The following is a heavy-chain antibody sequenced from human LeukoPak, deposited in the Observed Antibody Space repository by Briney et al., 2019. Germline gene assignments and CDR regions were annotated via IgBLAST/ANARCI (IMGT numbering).Heavy chain of an antibody. V-gene: IGHV3-23*01. CDR3: DASDF. J-gene: IGHJ4*02. CDR2: ISETGGGT. Sequence: GGFLRLSCAASGFTFATYAMGWVRQSPGKGLEWVSTISETGGGTHYANSVRGRFTISRDNSKNTLYLQMNNLRAEDTAIYYCDASDFWGQGTLVTVSS. CDR1: GFTFATYA.